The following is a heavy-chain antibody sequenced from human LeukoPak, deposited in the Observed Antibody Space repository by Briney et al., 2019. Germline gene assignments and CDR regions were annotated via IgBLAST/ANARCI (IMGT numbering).Heavy chain of an antibody. CDR3: ARGGYYGSGNDFRFDP. Sequence: SETLSLTCTVSGGSISSYYWSWIRQPPGKGLEWVGYIYYSGSTNYKPSLKSRVTISVDTSKNQFSLKLNSVTAADTAVYYCARGGYYGSGNDFRFDPWGQGTLVTVSS. CDR1: GGSISSYY. V-gene: IGHV4-59*01. J-gene: IGHJ5*02. D-gene: IGHD3-10*01. CDR2: IYYSGST.